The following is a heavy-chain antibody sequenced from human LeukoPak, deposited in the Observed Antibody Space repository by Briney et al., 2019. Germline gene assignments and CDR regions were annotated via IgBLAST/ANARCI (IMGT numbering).Heavy chain of an antibody. J-gene: IGHJ3*02. V-gene: IGHV3-53*01. Sequence: GGSLRLSCTASGFTVSSDYMSWVRQAPGKGLEWVSVVYSGGNTYYADSVKGRFTISRDNSKNTLYLQMNSLRAEDTTIYYCATVNWNAFDIWGQGTMVTVSS. CDR2: VYSGGNT. CDR1: GFTVSSDY. CDR3: ATVNWNAFDI. D-gene: IGHD1-1*01.